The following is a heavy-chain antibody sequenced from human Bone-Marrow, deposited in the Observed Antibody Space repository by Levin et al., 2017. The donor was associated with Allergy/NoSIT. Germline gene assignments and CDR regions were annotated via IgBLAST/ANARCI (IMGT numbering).Heavy chain of an antibody. CDR2: ISYDGSNK. V-gene: IGHV3-30-3*01. J-gene: IGHJ6*02. Sequence: LSLPCAASGFTFRSYAMHWVRQAPGKGLEWVAVISYDGSNKYYADSVKGRFTISRDNSKNTLYLQMNSLRAEDTAVYYCAREQGSRRSYYYGMDVWGQGTTVTVSS. D-gene: IGHD6-13*01. CDR1: GFTFRSYA. CDR3: AREQGSRRSYYYGMDV.